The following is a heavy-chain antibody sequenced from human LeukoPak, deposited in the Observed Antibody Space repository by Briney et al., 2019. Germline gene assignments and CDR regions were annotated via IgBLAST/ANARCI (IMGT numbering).Heavy chain of an antibody. V-gene: IGHV1-69*13. Sequence: SVKVSCKASGGTFSSYAISWVRQAPGQGLEWMGGIILIFGTANYAQKFQGRVTITADESTSTAYMELSSLRSEDTAVYYCARAPNCGGDCDYWGQGTLVTVSS. CDR3: ARAPNCGGDCDY. CDR1: GGTFSSYA. D-gene: IGHD2-21*01. CDR2: IILIFGTA. J-gene: IGHJ4*02.